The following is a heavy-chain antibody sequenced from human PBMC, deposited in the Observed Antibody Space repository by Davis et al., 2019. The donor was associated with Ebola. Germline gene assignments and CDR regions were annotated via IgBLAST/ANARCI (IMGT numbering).Heavy chain of an antibody. CDR2: IPYDGSNK. Sequence: GESLKISCAASGFTFSSYAMHWVRRAPGKGLEWVAVIPYDGSNKYYADSVKGRFTISRDNSKNTLYLQMNSLRAEDTAVYYCAREGDYYGSGRGLGYFDLWGRGTLVTVSS. D-gene: IGHD3-10*01. CDR1: GFTFSSYA. J-gene: IGHJ2*01. CDR3: AREGDYYGSGRGLGYFDL. V-gene: IGHV3-30-3*01.